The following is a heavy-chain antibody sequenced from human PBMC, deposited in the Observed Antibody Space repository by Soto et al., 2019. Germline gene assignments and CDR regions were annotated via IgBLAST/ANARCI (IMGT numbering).Heavy chain of an antibody. Sequence: SETLSLTCTVSGGSISSSSYYWGWIRQPPGKGLEWIGSIYYSGSTYYNPSLKSRVTISVDTSKNQFSLKLSSVTAADTAVYYCARGMILTGYYTTYYFDYWGQGTLVTVSS. CDR3: ARGMILTGYYTTYYFDY. CDR2: IYYSGST. D-gene: IGHD3-9*01. V-gene: IGHV4-39*01. CDR1: GGSISSSSYY. J-gene: IGHJ4*02.